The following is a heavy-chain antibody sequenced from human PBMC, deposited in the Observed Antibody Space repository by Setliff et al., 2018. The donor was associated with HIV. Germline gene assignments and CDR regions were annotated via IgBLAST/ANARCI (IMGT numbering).Heavy chain of an antibody. CDR1: GASIRSFH. J-gene: IGHJ4*02. CDR2: IYYSGSA. D-gene: IGHD2-15*01. Sequence: SETLSLTCTVSGASIRSFHWSWIRQPPGEGLEWIGYIYYSGSANYNPSLESRVSISVDTSKNQFSLKLSSVTVADTAVYYCASEDCGGGSCRPDNWGQGTLVTVSS. CDR3: ASEDCGGGSCRPDN. V-gene: IGHV4-59*08.